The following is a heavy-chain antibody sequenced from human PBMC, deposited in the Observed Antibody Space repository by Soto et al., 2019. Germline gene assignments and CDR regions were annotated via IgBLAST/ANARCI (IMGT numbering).Heavy chain of an antibody. CDR3: ARDPGSGSYYGWFDP. CDR2: IYYSGAT. CDR1: GGPIISYY. Sequence: SETLSLTCTVSGGPIISYYWSWILQPPGKGLDWIGYIYYSGATNYNPSLKSRVTISVDTSKNQFSLKLSSVTAADTAVYYCARDPGSGSYYGWFDPWGQGTLVTVSS. V-gene: IGHV4-59*01. J-gene: IGHJ5*02. D-gene: IGHD3-10*01.